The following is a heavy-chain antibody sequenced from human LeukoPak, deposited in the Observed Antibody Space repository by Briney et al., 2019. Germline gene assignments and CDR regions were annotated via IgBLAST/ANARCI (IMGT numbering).Heavy chain of an antibody. D-gene: IGHD4-23*01. Sequence: GASVKVSCKASGGTFSSYAISWVRQAPGQGLEWMGGIIPIFGTANYAQKFQGRVTITADESTSTVYTELSSLRSEDTAVYYCARDGSLYGGNSFFDYWGQGTLVTVSS. CDR3: ARDGSLYGGNSFFDY. CDR1: GGTFSSYA. CDR2: IIPIFGTA. J-gene: IGHJ4*02. V-gene: IGHV1-69*13.